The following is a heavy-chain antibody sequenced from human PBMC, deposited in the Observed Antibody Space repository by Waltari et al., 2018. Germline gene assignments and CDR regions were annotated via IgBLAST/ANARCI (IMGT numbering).Heavy chain of an antibody. Sequence: QVQLQESGPGLVKPSETLSLTCTVSGGSISSYYWSWIRQPPGKGLEWIGYIYYSGSTNYNPSLKSRVTISVDTSKNQFSLKLSSVTAADTAVYYCAASITIVGVVNWFDPWGQGTLVTVSS. J-gene: IGHJ5*02. V-gene: IGHV4-59*01. CDR1: GGSISSYY. CDR3: AASITIVGVVNWFDP. CDR2: IYYSGST. D-gene: IGHD3-3*01.